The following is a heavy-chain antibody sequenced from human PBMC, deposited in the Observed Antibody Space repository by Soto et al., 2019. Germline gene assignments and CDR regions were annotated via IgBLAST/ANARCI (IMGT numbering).Heavy chain of an antibody. CDR2: INTKFGDT. D-gene: IGHD3-16*01. CDR3: ARNMDYYAGPGRGNGHGF. J-gene: IGHJ6*02. V-gene: IGHV1-2*02. CDR1: GYTFTAYD. Sequence: QVQLVQSGAEVKGPGDSVRVSCEASGYTFTAYDIHWVRQAPGQGLEWMGWINTKFGDTTYAQDFQGRVSMTSDMSISTVYLEWSRLTSDDAAIYYCARNMDYYAGPGRGNGHGFGGQCTTVTVCS.